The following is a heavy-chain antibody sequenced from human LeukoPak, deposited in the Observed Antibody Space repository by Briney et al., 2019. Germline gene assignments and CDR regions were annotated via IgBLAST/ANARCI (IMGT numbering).Heavy chain of an antibody. V-gene: IGHV4-59*08. D-gene: IGHD5-12*01. Sequence: SETLSLTCTVSGGSISSYYWSWIRQPPGKGLEWIGYIYYSGSTNYNPSLKSRVTISVDTSKNQFSLKLSSVTAADTAVYYCASGYSGYSPYYFDYWGQGTLVTVSS. CDR1: GGSISSYY. J-gene: IGHJ4*02. CDR2: IYYSGST. CDR3: ASGYSGYSPYYFDY.